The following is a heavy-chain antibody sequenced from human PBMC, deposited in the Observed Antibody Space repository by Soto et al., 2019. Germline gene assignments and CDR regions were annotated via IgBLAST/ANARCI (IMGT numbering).Heavy chain of an antibody. V-gene: IGHV4-31*03. CDR1: GSSISGDGYF. D-gene: IGHD3-9*01. CDR2: IHHSGST. CDR3: ARVTDYDILTGYYKRAFDI. J-gene: IGHJ3*02. Sequence: TSETLSLTCTVPGSSISGDGYFWNLIRQYPGEGLEWIGYIHHSGSTYYNPSLKSRVTISEDTSKNQFSLKLSFVTAADTAVYYCARVTDYDILTGYYKRAFDIWGQGTMVT.